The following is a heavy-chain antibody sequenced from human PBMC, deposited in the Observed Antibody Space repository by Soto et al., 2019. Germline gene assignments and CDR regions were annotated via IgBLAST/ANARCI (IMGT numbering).Heavy chain of an antibody. CDR1: GYTFTSYG. Sequence: QVQLAQSGAEVKKPGASVKVSCKASGYTFTSYGISWVRQAPGQGLEWMGWSSAYNGNTNYAQKLQGRGTMTTDTSTSTAYMELRSLRSDDTAVYYCARRDAVYYYDSSGYYGDFDYWGQGTLVTVSS. J-gene: IGHJ4*02. CDR3: ARRDAVYYYDSSGYYGDFDY. D-gene: IGHD3-22*01. V-gene: IGHV1-18*04. CDR2: SSAYNGNT.